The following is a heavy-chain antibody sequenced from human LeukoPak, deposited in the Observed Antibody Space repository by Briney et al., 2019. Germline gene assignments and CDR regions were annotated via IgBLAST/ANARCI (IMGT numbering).Heavy chain of an antibody. CDR3: ARGGDPVKYYAEYFQY. V-gene: IGHV3-74*01. J-gene: IGHJ1*01. CDR2: IRSDGTST. D-gene: IGHD2-21*02. CDR1: GFTFSSYE. Sequence: GGSLRLSCAASGFTFSSYEMNWVRQAPGKGLVWVSRIRSDGTSTSYADSVRGRFTISRDNAKNTLYLQMSSLRAEDTAVYYCARGGDPVKYYAEYFQYWGQGTLVTVSS.